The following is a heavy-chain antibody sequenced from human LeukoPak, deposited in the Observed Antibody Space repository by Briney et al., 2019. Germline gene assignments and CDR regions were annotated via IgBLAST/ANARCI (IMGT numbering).Heavy chain of an antibody. D-gene: IGHD2-15*01. J-gene: IGHJ4*02. CDR2: ISGSGGST. V-gene: IGHV3-23*01. CDR3: AKSMTYCSGGSCYLRSSSYFDY. CDR1: GFTFSSYS. Sequence: GGSLRLSCAASGFTFSSYSMNWVRQAPGKGLEWVSAISGSGGSTYYADSVKGRFTISRDNSKNTLYLQMNSLRAEDTAVYYCAKSMTYCSGGSCYLRSSSYFDYWGQGTLVTVSS.